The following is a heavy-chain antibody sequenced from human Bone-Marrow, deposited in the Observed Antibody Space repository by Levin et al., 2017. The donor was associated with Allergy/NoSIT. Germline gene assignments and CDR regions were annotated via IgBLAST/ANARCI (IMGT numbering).Heavy chain of an antibody. V-gene: IGHV3-53*01. CDR1: GFTVSSNY. CDR3: ARGWFGELLSH. CDR2: IYSGGST. D-gene: IGHD3-10*01. J-gene: IGHJ4*02. Sequence: GGSLRLSCAASGFTVSSNYMSWVRQAPGKGPEWVSVIYSGGSTYYADSVKGRFTISSDNSKNTLYLQMNSLRAADTAVYYCARGWFGELLSHWGQGTLVTVSS.